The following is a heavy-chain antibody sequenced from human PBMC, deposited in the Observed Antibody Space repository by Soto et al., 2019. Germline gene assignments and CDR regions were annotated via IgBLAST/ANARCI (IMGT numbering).Heavy chain of an antibody. V-gene: IGHV3-15*01. Sequence: HLVESGGGLVKPGGSLRLSCAASGFTFSNAWMSWVRQAPGKGLEWVGRIKGEADGGTTDYAASVKGRITISRDHSKDTLYLQMNSLKTEDTAVYYCTTGLSNGYYNFDYWGQGTPVTVSS. J-gene: IGHJ4*02. CDR1: GFTFSNAW. D-gene: IGHD3-22*01. CDR3: TTGLSNGYYNFDY. CDR2: IKGEADGGTT.